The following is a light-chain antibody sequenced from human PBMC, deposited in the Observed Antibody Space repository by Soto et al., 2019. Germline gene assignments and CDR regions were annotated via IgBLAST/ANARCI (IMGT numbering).Light chain of an antibody. V-gene: IGKV3-11*01. CDR2: DAS. Sequence: EIVLTQSPATLSLSPGERATLSCRASQSVSSYLVWYQQKPGQAPRLLIYDASNRATGIPARFSGSGSGIDFTLTISSLEPEDFAVYYCQQRSNWPPFTFGPGTKVDIK. CDR1: QSVSSY. CDR3: QQRSNWPPFT. J-gene: IGKJ3*01.